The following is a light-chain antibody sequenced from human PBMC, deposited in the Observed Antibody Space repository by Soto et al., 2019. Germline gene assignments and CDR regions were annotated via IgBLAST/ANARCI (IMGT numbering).Light chain of an antibody. CDR2: AAS. CDR1: QSISSY. Sequence: DLQMTQSPSSLSASVGDRVTITCRASQSISSYLNWYQQKPGKAPKLLIYAASSLQSGVPSRFSGRGSGTDFTLTISSLQPEDFATYYCQQSYSTPQTFGQGTKVEIK. V-gene: IGKV1-39*01. J-gene: IGKJ1*01. CDR3: QQSYSTPQT.